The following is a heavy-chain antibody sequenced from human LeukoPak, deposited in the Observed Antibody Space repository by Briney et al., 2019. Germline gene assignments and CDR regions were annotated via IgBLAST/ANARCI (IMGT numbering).Heavy chain of an antibody. D-gene: IGHD1-1*01. CDR3: ARGVQGPLGDWFDP. CDR1: GYTFTSYD. V-gene: IGHV1-8*01. J-gene: IGHJ5*02. Sequence: ASVKVSCKASGYTFTSYDINWVRQATGQGLEWMGWMNPNSGNTGYAQKFQGRVTMTTNTSISTAYMELSSLRSEDTAVYYCARGVQGPLGDWFDPWGQGTLVTVSS. CDR2: MNPNSGNT.